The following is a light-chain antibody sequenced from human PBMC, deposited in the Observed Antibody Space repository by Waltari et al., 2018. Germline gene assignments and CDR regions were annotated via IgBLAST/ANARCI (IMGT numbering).Light chain of an antibody. CDR3: SSFTSSTTWV. Sequence: QSALTQPASVSGSPGQSLTISCIGTSSYIGAFDYVSAYQQTPGKAPNLLIYVVTKWPSGISNRFSGSKSGNTASLTISGLQTEDEAHYYCSSFTSSTTWVFGGGTKVTVL. CDR1: SSYIGAFDY. CDR2: VVT. J-gene: IGLJ3*02. V-gene: IGLV2-14*03.